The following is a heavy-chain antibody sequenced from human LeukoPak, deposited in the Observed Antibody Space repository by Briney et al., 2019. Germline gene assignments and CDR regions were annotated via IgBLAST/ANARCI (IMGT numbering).Heavy chain of an antibody. D-gene: IGHD5-18*01. CDR3: ARVRTPKRGYSYGPEGGITFDY. Sequence: ASVQVSCKASGYTFTSYYMHWVRQAPGQGLEWMGIINPSGGSTSYAQKFQGRVTMTRDTSTSTVYMELSSLRSEDTAVYYCARVRTPKRGYSYGPEGGITFDYWGQGTLVTVSS. V-gene: IGHV1-46*01. CDR1: GYTFTSYY. J-gene: IGHJ4*02. CDR2: INPSGGST.